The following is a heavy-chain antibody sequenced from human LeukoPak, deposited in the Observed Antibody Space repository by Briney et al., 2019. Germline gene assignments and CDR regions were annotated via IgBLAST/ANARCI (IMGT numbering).Heavy chain of an antibody. D-gene: IGHD6-13*01. CDR1: GGSISSYY. Sequence: PSETLSLTCTVSGGSISSYYWSWIRQPAGKGLEWIGRIYTSGSTNYNPSLKSRVTMSVDTSKNQFSLKLSSVTAADTAVYYCARERSIAAAGIEDWFDPWGQGTLVTVSS. CDR2: IYTSGST. CDR3: ARERSIAAAGIEDWFDP. J-gene: IGHJ5*02. V-gene: IGHV4-4*07.